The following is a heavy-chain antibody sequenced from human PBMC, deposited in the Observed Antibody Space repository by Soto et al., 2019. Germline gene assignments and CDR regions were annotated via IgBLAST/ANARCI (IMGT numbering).Heavy chain of an antibody. D-gene: IGHD1-1*01. CDR3: AKEGPITNWYFDY. J-gene: IGHJ4*02. CDR1: GFTFSSYG. V-gene: IGHV3-30*18. CDR2: ISYDGNVA. Sequence: HVQLVESGGGVVQPGRSLRLSCAASGFTFSSYGMHWVRQAPGKGLEWVTVISYDGNVAYYADSVKGRFTISRDNSKNTQYLQMNSLRTEDTAMYYCAKEGPITNWYFDYWGQGTLVTVSS.